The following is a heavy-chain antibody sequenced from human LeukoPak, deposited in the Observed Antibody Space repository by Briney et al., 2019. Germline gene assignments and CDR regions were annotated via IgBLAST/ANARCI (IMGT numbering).Heavy chain of an antibody. CDR3: ARDFRSYSSGWWGYYYYGMDV. Sequence: PGGSLRLSCAASGFTFSSYAMHWVRQAPGKGLEWVAVISYDGSNKYYADSVKGRFTISRDNSKNTLYLQMNSLRAEDTAVYYCARDFRSYSSGWWGYYYYGMDVWGQGTTVTVSS. CDR1: GFTFSSYA. J-gene: IGHJ6*02. D-gene: IGHD6-19*01. CDR2: ISYDGSNK. V-gene: IGHV3-30-3*01.